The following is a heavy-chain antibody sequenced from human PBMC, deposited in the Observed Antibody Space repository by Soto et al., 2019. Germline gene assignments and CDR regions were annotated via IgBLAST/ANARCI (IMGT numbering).Heavy chain of an antibody. CDR2: LYSSGNT. V-gene: IGHV4-4*07. Sequence: SETLSLTCTVSGASITAYGWSWIRQPAGRGLEWIGRLYSSGNTDYNPSFKSRLTMSADASTSQFSLKLSSVTAADTAIYYCARGPYRSAYYVLDSWGQGTLVTVSS. CDR1: GASITAYG. D-gene: IGHD6-19*01. J-gene: IGHJ4*02. CDR3: ARGPYRSAYYVLDS.